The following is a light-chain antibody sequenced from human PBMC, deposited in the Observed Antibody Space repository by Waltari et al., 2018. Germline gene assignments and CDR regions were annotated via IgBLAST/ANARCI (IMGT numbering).Light chain of an antibody. CDR1: RRDVGAYNY. J-gene: IGLJ3*02. CDR2: DVT. CDR3: SSYTSSSTLPWV. V-gene: IGLV2-14*03. Sequence: QSALTQPASVSGSPGQSITISCTGTRRDVGAYNYVSWSQQHPGNAPKLMIYDVTSRPSGVSYRFSGSKSDNTASLTISGLQAEDEADYYCSSYTSSSTLPWVFGGGTKLTVL.